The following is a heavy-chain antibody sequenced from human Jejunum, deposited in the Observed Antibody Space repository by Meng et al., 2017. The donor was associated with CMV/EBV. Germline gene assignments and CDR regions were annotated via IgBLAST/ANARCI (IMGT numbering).Heavy chain of an antibody. CDR1: SGSVNNYY. CDR3: ARGPGASTREGFDY. Sequence: GQLQESGPGQVWPSGTLSLTWTVSSGSVNNYYWGWNRRSAGNGLEWIRRYYSSDTYYDHPSLDSRVTMSVDTSKNQFSLNLRSMTAADTATYYCARGPGASTREGFDYWGQGTLVTVSS. V-gene: IGHV4-4*07. D-gene: IGHD1-26*01. CDR2: YYSSDTY. J-gene: IGHJ4*02.